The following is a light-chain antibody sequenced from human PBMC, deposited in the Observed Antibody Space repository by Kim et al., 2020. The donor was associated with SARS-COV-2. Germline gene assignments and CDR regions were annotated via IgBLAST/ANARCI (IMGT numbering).Light chain of an antibody. Sequence: GQSVTISCTGTSSDVGGYNYVSWYQQHPGKAPKVMIYDVSKRPPGVPDRLSGSKSGNSASLTISGLQAEDEADYYCCSYAGSHTWVFGGGTQLTVL. CDR1: SSDVGGYNY. V-gene: IGLV2-11*03. CDR2: DVS. CDR3: CSYAGSHTWV. J-gene: IGLJ3*02.